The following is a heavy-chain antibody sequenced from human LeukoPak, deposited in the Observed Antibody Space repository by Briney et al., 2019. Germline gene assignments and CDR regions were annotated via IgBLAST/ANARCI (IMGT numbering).Heavy chain of an antibody. J-gene: IGHJ6*02. V-gene: IGHV4-61*01. CDR2: ICYSGST. CDR3: ARAECSGGSCYPYYYYGMDV. Sequence: SETLSLTCTVSGGSVSSDSYYWSWIRQPPEKGLEWIGYICYSGSTNYNPSLKSRVTISVDTSKNQFSLKLSSVTAADTAVYYCARAECSGGSCYPYYYYGMDVWGQGTTVTVSS. CDR1: GGSVSSDSYY. D-gene: IGHD2-15*01.